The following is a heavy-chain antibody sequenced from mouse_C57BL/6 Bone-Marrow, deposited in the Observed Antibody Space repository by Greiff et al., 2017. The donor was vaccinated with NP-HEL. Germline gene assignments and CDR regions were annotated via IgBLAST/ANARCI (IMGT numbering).Heavy chain of an antibody. J-gene: IGHJ2*01. Sequence: QVTLKESGPELVKPGASVKISCKASGYAFSSSWMNWVKQRPGKGLEWIGRIYPGDGDTNYNGKFKGKATLTADKSSSTAYMQLSSLTSEDSAVYFCARGGYYDYFDYWGQGTTLTVSS. CDR2: IYPGDGDT. D-gene: IGHD2-1*01. CDR1: GYAFSSSW. CDR3: ARGGYYDYFDY. V-gene: IGHV1-82*01.